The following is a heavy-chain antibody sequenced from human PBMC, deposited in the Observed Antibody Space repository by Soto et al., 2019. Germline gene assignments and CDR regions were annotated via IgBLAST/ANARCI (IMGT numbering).Heavy chain of an antibody. D-gene: IGHD3-3*01. CDR2: INPNSGGT. J-gene: IGHJ6*02. Sequence: ASGKVSCKASGYTFTGYYMHWVRQAPGQGLEWMGWINPNSGGTNYAQKFQGRVTMTRDTSISTAYMELSRLRSDDTAVYYCARAGLIFGVVIMPYYGMDVWGQGTTVTVSS. CDR1: GYTFTGYY. V-gene: IGHV1-2*02. CDR3: ARAGLIFGVVIMPYYGMDV.